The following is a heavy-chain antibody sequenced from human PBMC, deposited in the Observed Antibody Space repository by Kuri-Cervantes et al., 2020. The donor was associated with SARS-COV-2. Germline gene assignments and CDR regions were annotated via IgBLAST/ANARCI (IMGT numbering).Heavy chain of an antibody. D-gene: IGHD7-27*01. J-gene: IGHJ4*02. Sequence: GGSLRLSCEVSGFLFSDSAIHWVRQASGKGLEWVGRVRGKANNYATAYAVSVKGRFTISRDDSKNMAYLQMNSLKTDDTAVYYCARVQIWGPSSPFDYWGQGTLVTVSS. CDR3: ARVQIWGPSSPFDY. CDR2: VRGKANNYAT. CDR1: GFLFSDSA. V-gene: IGHV3-73*01.